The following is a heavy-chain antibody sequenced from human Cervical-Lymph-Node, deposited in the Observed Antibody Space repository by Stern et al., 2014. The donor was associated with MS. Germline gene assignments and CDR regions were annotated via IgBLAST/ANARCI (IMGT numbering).Heavy chain of an antibody. CDR3: ARDRGDAIDI. J-gene: IGHJ3*02. CDR2: ISGYNGNT. V-gene: IGHV1-18*01. CDR1: GYIFSTYG. Sequence: QVQLMQSGAAVKKPGASVKVSCKASGYIFSTYGISLVPQAPGQGLEWMGWISGYNGNTNYAQKFQGRVTVTTDTSTSTTYMELRSLRSDDTAVYYCARDRGDAIDIWGQGTMVTVSS.